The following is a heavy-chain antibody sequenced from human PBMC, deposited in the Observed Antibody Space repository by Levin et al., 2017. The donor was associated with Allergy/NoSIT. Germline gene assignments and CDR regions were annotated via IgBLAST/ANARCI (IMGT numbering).Heavy chain of an antibody. D-gene: IGHD1-14*01. V-gene: IGHV2-5*02. CDR3: AHNYGTSFDY. Sequence: ESGPTLVKPTQTLTLTCTFSGFSLRTSGVGVGWIRQPPGKALEWLAIIYWDGEKRYRPFLKSRLTITKDTSKNQVVLTMTDMDPVDTATYYCAHNYGTSFDYWGQGTLVTVSS. CDR2: IYWDGEK. CDR1: GFSLRTSGVG. J-gene: IGHJ4*02.